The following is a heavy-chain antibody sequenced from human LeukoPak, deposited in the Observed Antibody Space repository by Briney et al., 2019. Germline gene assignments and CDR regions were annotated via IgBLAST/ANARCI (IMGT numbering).Heavy chain of an antibody. V-gene: IGHV4-34*01. Sequence: PSETLSLTCTVSGGSISSYYWSWIRQPPGKGLEWIGEINHSGSTNYNPSLKSRVTISVDTSKNQFSLKLSSVTAADTAVYYCARDQGRRGTGSGSSRFHPFDYWGQGTLVTVSS. J-gene: IGHJ4*02. CDR2: INHSGST. CDR1: GGSISSYY. D-gene: IGHD3-10*01. CDR3: ARDQGRRGTGSGSSRFHPFDY.